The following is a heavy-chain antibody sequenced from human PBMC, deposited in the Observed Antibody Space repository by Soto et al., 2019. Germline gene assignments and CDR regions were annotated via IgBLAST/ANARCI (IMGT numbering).Heavy chain of an antibody. V-gene: IGHV3-9*01. D-gene: IGHD5-18*01. J-gene: IGHJ4*02. CDR1: GFTFDDYA. CDR2: ISWNSGNI. CDR3: VRSKGGYSYGTPFDY. Sequence: PGVSLRLSCSASGFTFDDYAMYWVRQVLGKGLEWVSSISWNSGNIGYADSVKGRFTTSRDNAENSLYLQMNSLRPEDTALYYCVRSKGGYSYGTPFDYWGQGTLVTVSS.